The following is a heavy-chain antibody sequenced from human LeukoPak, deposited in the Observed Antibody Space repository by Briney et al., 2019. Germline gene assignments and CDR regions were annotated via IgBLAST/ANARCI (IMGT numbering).Heavy chain of an antibody. CDR1: GFTFSSYG. J-gene: IGHJ4*02. V-gene: IGHV3-30*03. Sequence: GRSLRLSCAASGFTFSSYGMHWVRQAPGKGLEWVAVISNDGSNKVYADSVKGRFTISRDNSKNTLYLQMSSLRSEDTAVYYCARLLSGNTGARHAVFDYWGQGTLVTVSS. D-gene: IGHD7-27*01. CDR3: ARLLSGNTGARHAVFDY. CDR2: ISNDGSNK.